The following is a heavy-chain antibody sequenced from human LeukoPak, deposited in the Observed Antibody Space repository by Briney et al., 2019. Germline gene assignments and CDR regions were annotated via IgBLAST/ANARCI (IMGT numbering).Heavy chain of an antibody. J-gene: IGHJ4*02. CDR1: GYTFTSYG. CDR2: ISAYNGNT. D-gene: IGHD5-24*01. Sequence: ASVKVSCKASGYTFTSYGISWVRQAPGQGLEWMGWISAYNGNTNYAQKFQGRVTITADESTSTAYMELSSLRSEDTAVYYCARVGGDGYNALDYWGQGTLVTVSS. V-gene: IGHV1-18*01. CDR3: ARVGGDGYNALDY.